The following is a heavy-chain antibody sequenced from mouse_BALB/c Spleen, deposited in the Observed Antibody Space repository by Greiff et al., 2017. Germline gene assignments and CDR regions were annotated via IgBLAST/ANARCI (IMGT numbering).Heavy chain of an antibody. CDR1: GFTFSSYT. Sequence: EVKLVESGGGLVKPGGSLKLSCAASGFTFSSYTMSWVRQTPEKRLEWVATISSGGSYTYYPDSVKGRFTISRDNAKNTLYLQMSSLKSEDTAMYYCTRDEEDWFAYWGQGTLVTVSA. CDR3: TRDEEDWFAY. CDR2: ISSGGSYT. V-gene: IGHV5-6-4*01. J-gene: IGHJ3*01.